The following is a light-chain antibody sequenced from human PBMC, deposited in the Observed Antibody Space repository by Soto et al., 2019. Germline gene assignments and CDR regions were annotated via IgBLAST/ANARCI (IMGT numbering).Light chain of an antibody. V-gene: IGKV3-20*01. J-gene: IGKJ1*01. CDR1: QSFSSSD. CDR2: GVS. Sequence: EIVLTQSPGTLSLSPGERATLSCRASQSFSSSDLAWYQQKPGQAPRLLIYGVSSRDTSLPDRVSGSGSGLNFTLTISRLEPEAVAVYYCEQYGGSRTFGQGTKVEVK. CDR3: EQYGGSRT.